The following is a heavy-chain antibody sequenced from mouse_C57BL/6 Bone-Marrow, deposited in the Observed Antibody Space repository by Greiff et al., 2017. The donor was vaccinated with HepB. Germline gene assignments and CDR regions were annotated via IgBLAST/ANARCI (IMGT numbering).Heavy chain of an antibody. J-gene: IGHJ3*01. CDR3: TIYCNYWFAY. Sequence: VQLQQSGTVLARPGASVKMSCKTSGYTFTSYWMHWVKQRAGQGLEWIGAIYPGNSDTSYNQKFKGKTKLTAVTSASAAYMELSSLTKEDSAVYYCTIYCNYWFAYWGQGTLVTVSA. CDR1: GYTFTSYW. CDR2: IYPGNSDT. D-gene: IGHD2-1*01. V-gene: IGHV1-5*01.